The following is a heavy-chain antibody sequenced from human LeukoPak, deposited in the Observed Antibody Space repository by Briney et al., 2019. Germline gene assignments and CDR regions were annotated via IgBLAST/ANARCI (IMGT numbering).Heavy chain of an antibody. CDR2: IYYSGST. D-gene: IGHD3-16*01. J-gene: IGHJ4*02. Sequence: SETLSLTCTVSGGSISSCYWSWIRQPPGKGLEWMGYIYYSGSTNYNPSLKSRVTISVDTSKTQFSLKLSSVTAADTAVYYCARKSGGVDGGFDYWGQGTLVTVSS. CDR1: GGSISSCY. CDR3: ARKSGGVDGGFDY. V-gene: IGHV4-59*01.